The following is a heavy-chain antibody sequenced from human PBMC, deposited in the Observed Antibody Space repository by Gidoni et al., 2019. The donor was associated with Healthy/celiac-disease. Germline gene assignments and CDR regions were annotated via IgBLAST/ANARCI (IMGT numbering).Heavy chain of an antibody. J-gene: IGHJ5*02. D-gene: IGHD1-7*01. CDR2: ISGSGGST. CDR3: AKDLDWNYYWFDP. Sequence: EVQLLESGGGLVQPGGSLRLSCAASGFTFSSYAMSWVRPAPGKGLEWVLAISGSGGSTYYADSVKCRFTISRDNSKNTLYLQMNSLRAEDTAEYYCAKDLDWNYYWFDPWGQGTLVTVSS. V-gene: IGHV3-23*01. CDR1: GFTFSSYA.